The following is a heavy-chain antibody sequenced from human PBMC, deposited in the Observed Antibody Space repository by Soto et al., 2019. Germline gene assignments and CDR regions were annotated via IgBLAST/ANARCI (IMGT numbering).Heavy chain of an antibody. V-gene: IGHV1-69*13. D-gene: IGHD5-12*01. CDR1: GGTFSSYA. J-gene: IGHJ6*02. CDR2: IIPIFGTA. CDR3: ARARLEMATMVDSYGMDV. Sequence: ASVKVSCKASGGTFSSYAISWVRQAPGQGLEWMGGIIPIFGTANYAQKFQGRVTITADESTSTAYMELSSLRSEDTAVYYCARARLEMATMVDSYGMDVWGQGTTVTVSS.